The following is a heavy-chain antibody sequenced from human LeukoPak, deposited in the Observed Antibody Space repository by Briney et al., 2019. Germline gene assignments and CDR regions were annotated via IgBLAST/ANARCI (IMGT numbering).Heavy chain of an antibody. CDR3: VRGDGLILFDY. J-gene: IGHJ4*02. CDR2: IWSDGNKK. CDR1: GFTFSSYG. Sequence: PGGSLRLSCSASGFTFSSYGMHWVRQAPGKGPEWVAMIWSDGNKKNYVDSAKGRFTISRDNSKNTLYLQLNRLRVEDTAVYYCVRGDGLILFDYWGQGTLVTVS. V-gene: IGHV3-33*01. D-gene: IGHD5-24*01.